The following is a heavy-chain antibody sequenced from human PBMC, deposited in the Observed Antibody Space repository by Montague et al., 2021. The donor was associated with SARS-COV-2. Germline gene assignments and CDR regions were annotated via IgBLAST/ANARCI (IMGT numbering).Heavy chain of an antibody. Sequence: SETLSLTCTVSGGSISNYYWSWIRQPAGKGLEWIGRSYSSGSTNYNPSLKSRISMSVDTAKNQFSLKLNAVTAADTAMYYCSRDYSHWSGGSCVFDYWGQGTPVTVSS. CDR1: GGSISNYY. J-gene: IGHJ4*02. V-gene: IGHV4-4*07. D-gene: IGHD2-15*01. CDR3: SRDYSHWSGGSCVFDY. CDR2: SYSSGST.